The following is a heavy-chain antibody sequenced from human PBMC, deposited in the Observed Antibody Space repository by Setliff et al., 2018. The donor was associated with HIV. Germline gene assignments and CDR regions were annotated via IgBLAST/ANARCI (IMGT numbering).Heavy chain of an antibody. V-gene: IGHV4-30-4*01. J-gene: IGHJ4*02. CDR2: IYHTGAT. CDR3: ARVRRDGNSFDD. CDR1: GGSISSDDHY. Sequence: PSETLSLTCTVSGGSISSDDHYWSWIRQPPGKGLEWIGYIYHTGATYYKSSLESRLTISVDTSKNQFSLKLNSVTAADTAVYFCARVRRDGNSFDDWGQGTLVTVSS. D-gene: IGHD4-4*01.